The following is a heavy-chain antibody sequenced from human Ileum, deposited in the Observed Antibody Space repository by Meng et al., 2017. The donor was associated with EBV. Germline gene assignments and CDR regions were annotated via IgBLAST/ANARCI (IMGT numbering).Heavy chain of an antibody. CDR1: GFTFRSHW. CDR3: TRGWIEGGLTNVGFEF. D-gene: IGHD1-26*01. CDR2: IKNDGRGA. J-gene: IGHJ4*02. V-gene: IGHV3-74*01. Sequence: EVQLVESXXGLVQXGGSLRLSXSASGFTFRSHWMHWGRQAPGKGLVWVSRIKNDGRGANYADSMNGRFTISRDNAKNTVYLQLNSLRVEDTAVYYCTRGWIEGGLTNVGFEFRGQGTLVTVSS.